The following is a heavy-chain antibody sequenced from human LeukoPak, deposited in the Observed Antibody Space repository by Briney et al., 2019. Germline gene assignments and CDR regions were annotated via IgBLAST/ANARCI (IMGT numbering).Heavy chain of an antibody. D-gene: IGHD1-1*01. CDR2: IIPNCGTA. Sequence: ASVKVSCKASGGTFTSYAISWVRQAPGQGLEWMGWIIPNCGTANYAQKFQGRVTITTDKSTSTAYMELSSLRSEDTAVYYCARTQDFGLTGMNAIDIWGQGTMVTVSS. CDR1: GGTFTSYA. V-gene: IGHV1-69*05. CDR3: ARTQDFGLTGMNAIDI. J-gene: IGHJ3*02.